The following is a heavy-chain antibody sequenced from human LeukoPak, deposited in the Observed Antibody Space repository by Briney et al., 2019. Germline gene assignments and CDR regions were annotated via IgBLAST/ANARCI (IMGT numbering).Heavy chain of an antibody. Sequence: ASVKVSCKASGYTFTSYYMHWVRQAPGKGLEWMGGFDPEDGETIYAQKFQGRVTMTEDTSTDTAYMELSSLRSEDTAVYYCATAYYYDSSGWFDPWGQGTLVTVSS. D-gene: IGHD3-22*01. J-gene: IGHJ5*02. V-gene: IGHV1-24*01. CDR1: GYTFTSYY. CDR2: FDPEDGET. CDR3: ATAYYYDSSGWFDP.